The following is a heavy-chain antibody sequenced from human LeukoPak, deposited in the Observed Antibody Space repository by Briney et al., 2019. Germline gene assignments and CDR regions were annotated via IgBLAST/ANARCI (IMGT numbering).Heavy chain of an antibody. CDR2: ISSSSSHI. Sequence: GGSLRLSCAASGFTFSSYSMNWVRQAPGKGLEWVSSISSSSSHIYYADSVKGRFTISRDNAKNSLYLQMNSLRAEDTAVYYCARGNYGSGSYYDYWGQGTLVTVSS. CDR3: ARGNYGSGSYYDY. CDR1: GFTFSSYS. D-gene: IGHD3-10*01. J-gene: IGHJ4*02. V-gene: IGHV3-21*01.